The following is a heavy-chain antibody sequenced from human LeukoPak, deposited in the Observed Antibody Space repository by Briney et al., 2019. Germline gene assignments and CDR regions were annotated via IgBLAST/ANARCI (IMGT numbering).Heavy chain of an antibody. Sequence: GESPKISCKGSGYSFTSYWIGWVRQIPGKGLEWMGIIYPGDSDTRYSPSFQGQVTISADKSISTAYLQWSSLKASDTAMYYCASTLYEYSSSSFDYWGQGTLVTVSS. J-gene: IGHJ4*02. CDR2: IYPGDSDT. V-gene: IGHV5-51*01. D-gene: IGHD6-6*01. CDR3: ASTLYEYSSSSFDY. CDR1: GYSFTSYW.